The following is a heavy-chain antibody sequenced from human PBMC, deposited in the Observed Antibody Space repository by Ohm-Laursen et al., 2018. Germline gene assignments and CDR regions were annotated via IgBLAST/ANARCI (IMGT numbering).Heavy chain of an antibody. CDR1: GFTFSDYY. D-gene: IGHD4-17*01. CDR2: ISSSGSTI. CDR3: ARSHVHDFGDYLDF. Sequence: GSLRLSCAASGFTFSDYYMSWIRQAPGKGLEWAPYISSSGSTIYYVDSVKGRFTISRDNSKNTLYLQMDSLRAEDTAVYYCARSHVHDFGDYLDFWGQGTLVTVSS. V-gene: IGHV3-11*04. J-gene: IGHJ4*02.